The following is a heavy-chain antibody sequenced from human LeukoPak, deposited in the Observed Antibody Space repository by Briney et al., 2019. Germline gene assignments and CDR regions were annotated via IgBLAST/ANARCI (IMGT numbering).Heavy chain of an antibody. J-gene: IGHJ4*02. CDR3: AKGGGTGYSSSWYSN. D-gene: IGHD6-13*01. Sequence: GGSLRLSCAASGFTFSTSWMTWVRQAPGKGLEWVAVISFDANNKFYADSVKGRFTISRDSSKNTLYLQMNSLRPEDTAVYYCAKGGGTGYSSSWYSNWGQGTLVTVSS. CDR2: ISFDANNK. V-gene: IGHV3-30*18. CDR1: GFTFSTSW.